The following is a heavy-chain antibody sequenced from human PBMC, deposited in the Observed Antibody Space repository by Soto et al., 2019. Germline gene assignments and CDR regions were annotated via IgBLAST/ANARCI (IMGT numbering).Heavy chain of an antibody. J-gene: IGHJ6*02. CDR2: IYPTGKT. D-gene: IGHD3-16*01. CDR1: NGSISSGGYS. V-gene: IGHV4-30-2*01. CDR3: ARAPPGPAPRWGV. Sequence: QLQLQESGSGLVKPSQTLPLTCTVSNGSISSGGYSWSWIRQTPGKGLEWIGYIYPTGKTYYNPSLKNRATLSIDTSQNQFSLQLTSVTAADTAVYYCARAPPGPAPRWGVWGHGTTVTVSS.